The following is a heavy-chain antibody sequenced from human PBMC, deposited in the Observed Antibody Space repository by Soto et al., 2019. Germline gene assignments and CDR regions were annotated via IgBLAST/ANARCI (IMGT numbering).Heavy chain of an antibody. CDR1: GYTFTSYD. V-gene: IGHV1-8*01. CDR3: ARGEGIAVAGDYYYYGMDV. CDR2: MNPNSGNT. J-gene: IGHJ6*02. Sequence: ASVKVSCKASGYTFTSYDINWVRQATGQGLEWMGWMNPNSGNTGYAQKFQGRVTMTRNTSISTAYMELSSLRSEDTAVYYCARGEGIAVAGDYYYYGMDVWGQGTTVTVYS. D-gene: IGHD6-19*01.